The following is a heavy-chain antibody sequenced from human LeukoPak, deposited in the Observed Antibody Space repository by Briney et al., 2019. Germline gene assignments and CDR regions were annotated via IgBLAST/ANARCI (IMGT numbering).Heavy chain of an antibody. CDR2: IDHSGST. CDR3: ARANWGSVDY. V-gene: IGHV4-34*01. D-gene: IGHD7-27*01. J-gene: IGHJ4*02. CDR1: GGSFSGYY. Sequence: SETLSLTCAVYGGSFSGYYWSWIRQPPEKGLEWIGEIDHSGSTNYNPSLKRRVTISVDTSKNQFSLKLSSVTAADTAVYYCARANWGSVDYWGQGTLVTVSS.